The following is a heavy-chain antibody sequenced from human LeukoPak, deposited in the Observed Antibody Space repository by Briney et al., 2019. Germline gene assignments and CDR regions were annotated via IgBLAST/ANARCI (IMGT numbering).Heavy chain of an antibody. V-gene: IGHV1-69*13. CDR2: IIPIFGTA. J-gene: IGHJ5*02. Sequence: ASVKVSCKASGGTFSSYAISWVRQAPGQGLEWMGGIIPIFGTANYAQKFQGRVTITADESTSTAYMELSSLRSEDTAVYYCARDPDDSSGYYRWGQGTLVTASS. CDR1: GGTFSSYA. D-gene: IGHD3-22*01. CDR3: ARDPDDSSGYYR.